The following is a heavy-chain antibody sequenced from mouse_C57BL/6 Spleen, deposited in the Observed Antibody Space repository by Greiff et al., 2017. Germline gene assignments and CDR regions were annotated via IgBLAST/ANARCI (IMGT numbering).Heavy chain of an antibody. V-gene: IGHV1-80*01. CDR2: IYPGDGDT. Sequence: QVQLKESGAELVKPGASVKISCKASGYAFSSYWMNWVKQRPGQGLEWIGQIYPGDGDTNYNGKFKGKATLTADKSSSTAYMQLSSLTSEDSAVYFCARLAGTGAGFDYWGQGTTLTVFS. D-gene: IGHD4-1*01. CDR1: GYAFSSYW. J-gene: IGHJ2*01. CDR3: ARLAGTGAGFDY.